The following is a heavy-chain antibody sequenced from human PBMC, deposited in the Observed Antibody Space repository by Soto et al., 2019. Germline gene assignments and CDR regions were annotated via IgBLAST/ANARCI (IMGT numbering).Heavy chain of an antibody. Sequence: QLQLQESGPGLVKPSETLSLTCTVSGGSISGTSSFWGWIRQPPGKGLECIGTIYYSGNTYYPPSLKSRVTISVDTSKNQFSLKLSFVTAADTAVYYCARYIGYYSYYMDVWGNGTTVTVSS. J-gene: IGHJ6*03. D-gene: IGHD1-1*01. V-gene: IGHV4-39*01. CDR1: GGSISGTSSF. CDR3: ARYIGYYSYYMDV. CDR2: IYYSGNT.